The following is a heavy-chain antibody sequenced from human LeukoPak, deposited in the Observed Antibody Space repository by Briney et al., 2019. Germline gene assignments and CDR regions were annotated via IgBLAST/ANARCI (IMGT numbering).Heavy chain of an antibody. CDR2: ISSSSSYI. D-gene: IGHD3-10*01. CDR1: GFTFSSYS. J-gene: IGHJ6*02. V-gene: IGHV3-21*01. CDR3: ARDQDAAMVRGALLYFHYYYGMDV. Sequence: GGSLRLSCAASGFTFSSYSMSWVRQAPGKGLEWVSSISSSSSYIYYADSVKGRFTISRDNAKNSLYLQMNSLRAEDTAVYYCARDQDAAMVRGALLYFHYYYGMDVWGQGTTVTVSS.